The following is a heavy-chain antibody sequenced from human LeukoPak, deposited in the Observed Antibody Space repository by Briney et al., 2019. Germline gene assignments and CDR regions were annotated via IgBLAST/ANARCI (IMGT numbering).Heavy chain of an antibody. CDR2: IYYSGST. Sequence: SETLSLTCTVSGGSISSGGYYWSWIRQHPGDGLEWIGYIYYSGSTHYNPSLKSRVTISIDTSKNQFSLKLSSVTAADTAVYYCARAGGFFSPFGYWGQGTLVTVSS. D-gene: IGHD3-16*01. J-gene: IGHJ4*02. CDR1: GGSISSGGYY. CDR3: ARAGGFFSPFGY. V-gene: IGHV4-31*03.